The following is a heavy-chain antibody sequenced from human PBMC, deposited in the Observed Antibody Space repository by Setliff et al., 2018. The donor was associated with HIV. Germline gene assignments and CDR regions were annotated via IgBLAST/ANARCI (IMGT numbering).Heavy chain of an antibody. V-gene: IGHV4-4*09. CDR1: GGSISSYY. Sequence: PSETLSLTCTVSGGSISSYYWSWIRQTPGKGLEWIGYIYTSGSVNYNPSLNSRVTISVDTSKNQFSLKVNSVTAADTAVYYCARSPRIGVAGEFEYWGQGTLVTV. CDR3: ARSPRIGVAGEFEY. CDR2: IYTSGSV. J-gene: IGHJ4*02. D-gene: IGHD6-19*01.